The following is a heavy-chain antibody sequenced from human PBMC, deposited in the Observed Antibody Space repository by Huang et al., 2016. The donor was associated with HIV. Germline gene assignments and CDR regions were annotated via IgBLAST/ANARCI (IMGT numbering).Heavy chain of an antibody. V-gene: IGHV4-30-4*08. J-gene: IGHJ4*02. CDR3: TRGHSYGFGRNYFDY. CDR1: GVSIGSGGSY. Sequence: QVQLQESGPGPVKPSQTLSLTCTVSGVSIGSGGSYWSWIRQPPGKGLEWIGYIYYSGSTHYNPSLKSRVTISVDTSKNQFSLKLSSLTAADTAVYYCTRGHSYGFGRNYFDYWGQGTLVTVSS. D-gene: IGHD5-18*01. CDR2: IYYSGST.